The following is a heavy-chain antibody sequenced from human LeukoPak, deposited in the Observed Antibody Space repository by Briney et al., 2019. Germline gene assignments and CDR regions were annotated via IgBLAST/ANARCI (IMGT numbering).Heavy chain of an antibody. J-gene: IGHJ6*04. D-gene: IGHD3-10*01. CDR2: INPNSGGT. V-gene: IGHV1-2*04. CDR3: ARERFNYGSPPYYYGMDV. CDR1: GYTFTGYY. Sequence: SVTLSFTSSGYTFTGYYMHWVRQAPGQGLEWMGWINPNSGGTNYAQKFQGWVTMTRDTSISTAYMELSRLRSDDTAVYYCARERFNYGSPPYYYGMDVWGKGTTVTVSS.